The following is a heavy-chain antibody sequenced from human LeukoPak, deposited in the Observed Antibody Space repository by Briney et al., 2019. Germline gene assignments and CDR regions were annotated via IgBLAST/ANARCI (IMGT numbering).Heavy chain of an antibody. CDR1: GFTFSTYW. CDR3: ARDSAGNDY. CDR2: IKQDGSEK. D-gene: IGHD6-13*01. J-gene: IGHJ4*02. V-gene: IGHV3-7*01. Sequence: GGSPRLSCAASGFTFSTYWMSWVRQAPGKGLEWVANIKQDGSEKYYVDSVKGRFTISRDNAKNSLYLQMNSLRAEDTVMYYCARDSAGNDYWGQGTLVTVSS.